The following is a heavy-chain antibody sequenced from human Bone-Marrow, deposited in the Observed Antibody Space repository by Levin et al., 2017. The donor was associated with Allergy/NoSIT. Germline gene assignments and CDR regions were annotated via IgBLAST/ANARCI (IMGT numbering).Heavy chain of an antibody. V-gene: IGHV3-30*04. Sequence: GESLKISCAASGFTFSSYAMHWVRQAPGKGLEWVAVISYDGSNKYYADSVKGRFTISRDNSKNTLYLQMNSLRAEDTAVYYCARDLYDSSGYCFDYWGQGTLVTVSS. CDR1: GFTFSSYA. CDR2: ISYDGSNK. CDR3: ARDLYDSSGYCFDY. J-gene: IGHJ4*02. D-gene: IGHD3-22*01.